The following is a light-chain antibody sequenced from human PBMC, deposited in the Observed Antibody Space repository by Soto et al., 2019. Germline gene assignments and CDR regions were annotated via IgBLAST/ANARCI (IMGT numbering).Light chain of an antibody. J-gene: IGKJ5*01. Sequence: EIVLTQSPGTLSLSPGGRATLSRRASQSIHTSLAWYQQKSGKPPRLVIYDSTLRANGVPDRFGGSRSGTEFTLTINSLEPEDFAVYYCQQRNAWPPITFGQGTRLE. V-gene: IGKV3-11*01. CDR2: DST. CDR3: QQRNAWPPIT. CDR1: QSIHTS.